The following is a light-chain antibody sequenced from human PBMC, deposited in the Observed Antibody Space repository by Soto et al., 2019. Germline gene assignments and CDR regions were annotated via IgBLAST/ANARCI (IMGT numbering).Light chain of an antibody. CDR1: QSVSSN. V-gene: IGKV3-15*01. J-gene: IGKJ1*01. Sequence: EIVMTQSPATLSVSPGERATLSCRASQSVSSNLAWYQQKPGQAPRLLIYDASTRATGDPARISGSGSVTEFTLTISSLQSEDFAVYYCQRYNKWRTFGQGTKVDSK. CDR2: DAS. CDR3: QRYNKWRT.